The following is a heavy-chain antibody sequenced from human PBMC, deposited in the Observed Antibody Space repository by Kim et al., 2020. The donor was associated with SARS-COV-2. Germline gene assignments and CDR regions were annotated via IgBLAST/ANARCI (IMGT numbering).Heavy chain of an antibody. J-gene: IGHJ4*02. V-gene: IGHV3-9*01. D-gene: IGHD6-19*01. CDR2: ISWNSGSI. CDR3: AKDQDHGGIAVAGTGDY. Sequence: GGSLRLSCAASGFTFDDYAMRWVRQAPGKGLEWVSGISWNSGSIGYADSVKGRFTISRDNAKNSLYLQMNSLRAEDTALYYCAKDQDHGGIAVAGTGDYWGQGTLVTVSS. CDR1: GFTFDDYA.